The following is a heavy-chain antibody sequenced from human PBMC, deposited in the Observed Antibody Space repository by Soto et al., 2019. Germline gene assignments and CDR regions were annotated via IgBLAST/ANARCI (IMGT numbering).Heavy chain of an antibody. J-gene: IGHJ5*02. V-gene: IGHV4-31*02. Sequence: SETLSLTCTVSGASIVSGDYYWSLIRQHPGKGLEWIGYIYYSGGTYYNPSLKSRVTISVDTSKNQFSLELSSVTAADTAVYYCASIYDSSGYYYGNNWFDPWGQGTLVTVSS. CDR1: GASIVSGDYY. D-gene: IGHD3-22*01. CDR3: ASIYDSSGYYYGNNWFDP. CDR2: IYYSGGT.